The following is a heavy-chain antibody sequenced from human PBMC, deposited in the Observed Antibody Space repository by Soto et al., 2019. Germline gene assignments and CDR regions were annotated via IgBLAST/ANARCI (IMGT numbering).Heavy chain of an antibody. CDR2: IIPIFGTA. J-gene: IGHJ6*02. D-gene: IGHD5-18*01. CDR1: GGTFSSYA. CDR3: ARDRGGYSYGYQVNYYGMDV. V-gene: IGHV1-69*13. Sequence: SVKVSCKASGGTFSSYAISWVRQAPGQGLEWMGGIIPIFGTANYAQKFQGRVTITADESTSTAYMEMSSLRSEDTAVYYCARDRGGYSYGYQVNYYGMDVWGQGTTVTVSS.